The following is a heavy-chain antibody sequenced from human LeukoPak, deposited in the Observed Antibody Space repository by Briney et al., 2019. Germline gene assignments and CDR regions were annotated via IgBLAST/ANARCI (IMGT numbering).Heavy chain of an antibody. V-gene: IGHV3-53*01. Sequence: PGGSLRLSCAASGFTVSSNYMSWVRQAPGKGLEWDSVIYSGGSTYYADSVKVRFTISRDNSKNTLYLQMNSLRAEDTAVYYCARASIAVAGPLDYWGQGTLVTVSS. CDR1: GFTVSSNY. CDR3: ARASIAVAGPLDY. D-gene: IGHD6-19*01. CDR2: IYSGGST. J-gene: IGHJ4*02.